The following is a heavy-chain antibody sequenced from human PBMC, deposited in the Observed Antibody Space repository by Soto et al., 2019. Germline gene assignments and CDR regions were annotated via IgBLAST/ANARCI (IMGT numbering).Heavy chain of an antibody. J-gene: IGHJ6*02. CDR1: GYPFSSYG. Sequence: QVHLVQSGGEVKRPGDSVKVSCKTSGYPFSSYGISWVRQAPGQGLEWLGWISGYNGKTEYGQKVQDRITMTTDTSTNTVYMKLRNLRSDDTAVYYCVRDFWQRLVQYYYGMAVWGQGTTVTVSS. V-gene: IGHV1-18*04. CDR3: VRDFWQRLVQYYYGMAV. D-gene: IGHD6-19*01. CDR2: ISGYNGKT.